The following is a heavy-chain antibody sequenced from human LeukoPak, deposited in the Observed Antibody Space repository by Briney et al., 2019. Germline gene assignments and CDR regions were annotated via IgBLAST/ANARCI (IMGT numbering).Heavy chain of an antibody. CDR3: HQQLDAFDY. CDR2: IGHDGTYK. Sequence: GGSLRLSCTASGFSFSDYGMHWVRQAPGKGLEWVAVIGHDGTYKNYAHSVKGRFDFSRDNSKNTLYLQMNSLRAEDTAVYYCHQQLDAFDYWGQGTLVTVSS. CDR1: GFSFSDYG. J-gene: IGHJ4*02. D-gene: IGHD6-13*01. V-gene: IGHV3-30*02.